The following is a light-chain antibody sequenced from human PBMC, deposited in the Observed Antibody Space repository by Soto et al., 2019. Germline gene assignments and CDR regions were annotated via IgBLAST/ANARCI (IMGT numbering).Light chain of an antibody. CDR3: QQYGDRPRT. CDR1: QSFSSSY. Sequence: NVLTQSPGTLSLSQGDRATLSCRASQSFSSSYLAWYQQKPGQAPRLLIYGASIRATGIPDRFSGSGSGTDFTLTISRLESEDFAVYFCQQYGDRPRTFGQGTKVDI. J-gene: IGKJ1*01. CDR2: GAS. V-gene: IGKV3-20*01.